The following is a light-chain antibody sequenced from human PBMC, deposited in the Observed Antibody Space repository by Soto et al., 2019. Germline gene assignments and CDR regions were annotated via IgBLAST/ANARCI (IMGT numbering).Light chain of an antibody. J-gene: IGKJ1*01. CDR1: QSVSSY. V-gene: IGKV3-11*01. Sequence: IVLTQSPATLSLSPGERATPSSRASQSVSSYLAWYQQKPGQAPRLLIYDASNRATGIPARFSGSGSGTDFTLTISSLEPEDFAVYYCQQRSNWPFQTFGQGTKVDI. CDR3: QQRSNWPFQT. CDR2: DAS.